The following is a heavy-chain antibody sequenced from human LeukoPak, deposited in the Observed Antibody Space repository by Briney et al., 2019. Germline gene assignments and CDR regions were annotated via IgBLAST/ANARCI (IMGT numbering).Heavy chain of an antibody. D-gene: IGHD1-7*01. J-gene: IGHJ4*02. CDR1: GFTFSSYA. V-gene: IGHV3-30*04. Sequence: GGSLRLSCAASGFTFSSYAMHWVRQAPGKGLEWVAVISYDGSNKYYADSVKGRFTISRDNSKNTLYLQMNSLRVEDTAVYYCARRRPRTVTTVGGSFDYWGQGTLVTVSS. CDR2: ISYDGSNK. CDR3: ARRRPRTVTTVGGSFDY.